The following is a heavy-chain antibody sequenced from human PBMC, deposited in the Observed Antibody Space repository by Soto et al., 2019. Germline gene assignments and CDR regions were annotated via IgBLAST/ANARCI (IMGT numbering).Heavy chain of an antibody. CDR2: ISGSGGST. D-gene: IGHD2-21*02. CDR1: GFTFSSYA. J-gene: IGHJ4*02. Sequence: EVQLLESGGGLVQPGGSLRLSCAASGFTFSSYAMSWVRQAPGKGLEWVSAISGSGGSTYYADSVKGRFTISRDNSKNTLYLRMISRIAEDTSVYFFAKAFVVVYSCGGDCYSEVSEVFDYWGKGPLVTVSS. CDR3: AKAFVVVYSCGGDCYSEVSEVFDY. V-gene: IGHV3-23*01.